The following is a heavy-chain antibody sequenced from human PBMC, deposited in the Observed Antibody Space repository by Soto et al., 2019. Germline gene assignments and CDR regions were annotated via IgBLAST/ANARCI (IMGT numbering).Heavy chain of an antibody. Sequence: SSKVPCEDSVYTLSNLGLSCVQPAHGQGLEWMESSSRSNGKTNYAQIFQGRVSMTTDPSPATAHMELRSLISDDTAVYYCARVIMIFRVANLGSYFDYWGQGTLVT. CDR1: VYTLSNLG. J-gene: IGHJ4*02. D-gene: IGHD3-3*01. CDR3: ARVIMIFRVANLGSYFDY. CDR2: SSRSNGKT. V-gene: IGHV1-18*01.